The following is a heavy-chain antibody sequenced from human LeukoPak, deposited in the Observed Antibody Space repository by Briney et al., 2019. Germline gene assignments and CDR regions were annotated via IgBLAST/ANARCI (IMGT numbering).Heavy chain of an antibody. CDR3: AREVVPAAILNWFDP. J-gene: IGHJ5*02. Sequence: SETLSLTCTVSGGSISSYYWSWLRQPAGQGLEWIGRIYTGGSTNYNPSLKSRVTMSVDTSKNQFSLKLSSVTVADTAVYYCAREVVPAAILNWFDPWGQGTLVTVSS. V-gene: IGHV4-4*07. D-gene: IGHD2-2*01. CDR2: IYTGGST. CDR1: GGSISSYY.